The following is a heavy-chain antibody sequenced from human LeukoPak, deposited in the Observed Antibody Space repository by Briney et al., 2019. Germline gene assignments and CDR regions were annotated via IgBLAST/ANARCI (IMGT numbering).Heavy chain of an antibody. CDR3: AAGRFWSGYYDY. V-gene: IGHV3-53*01. Sequence: GGSLRLSCAASGFDVSDNFMSWVRQAPGKGLEWVAVIYSGGVTFYADSVKGRFTVFRDNSKNTLYLQMNSLRTEDTAVYFCAAGRFWSGYYDYWGQGTLVTVSS. J-gene: IGHJ4*02. D-gene: IGHD3-3*01. CDR2: IYSGGVT. CDR1: GFDVSDNF.